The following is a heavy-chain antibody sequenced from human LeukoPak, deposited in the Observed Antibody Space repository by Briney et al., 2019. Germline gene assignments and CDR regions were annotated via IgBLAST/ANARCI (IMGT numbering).Heavy chain of an antibody. CDR1: GGSISSYY. CDR2: IYYSGST. Sequence: SETLSLTCTVSGGSISSYYWSWIRQPPGKGLEWIGYIYYSGSTNYNPSLKSRVTISVDMSKNQFSLKLSSVTAADTAVYYCARLDNWFDPWGQGTLVTVSS. V-gene: IGHV4-59*08. CDR3: ARLDNWFDP. J-gene: IGHJ5*02.